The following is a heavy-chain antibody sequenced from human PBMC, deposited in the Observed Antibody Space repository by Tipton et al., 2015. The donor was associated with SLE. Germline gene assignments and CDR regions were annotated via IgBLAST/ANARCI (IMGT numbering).Heavy chain of an antibody. CDR1: GFTFGSYA. CDR2: IGGSGGGT. CDR3: APDLSSSWYAQYFHH. D-gene: IGHD6-13*01. J-gene: IGHJ1*01. Sequence: SLRLSCAASGFTFGSYAMGWVRQAPGKGLEWVSGIGGSGGGTHYTDSVKGRFTISRDNSKDTLFLQMNSLRAEDTAVYYCAPDLSSSWYAQYFHHWGQGTLVTVSS. V-gene: IGHV3-23*01.